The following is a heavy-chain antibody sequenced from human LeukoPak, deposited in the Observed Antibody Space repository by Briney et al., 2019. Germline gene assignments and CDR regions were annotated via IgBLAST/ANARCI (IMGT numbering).Heavy chain of an antibody. D-gene: IGHD4-17*01. J-gene: IGHJ3*02. V-gene: IGHV4-59*01. CDR3: ARGSGSATVTPFDI. Sequence: SETLSLTCTVSGGSMSSYYWSWIRQPPGKGLEWIGSTYYSGTINYNPSLKSRVTISVDTSKNQLSLKLTFVTAADTAVYYCARGSGSATVTPFDIWGPGTLVTVSS. CDR2: TYYSGTI. CDR1: GGSMSSYY.